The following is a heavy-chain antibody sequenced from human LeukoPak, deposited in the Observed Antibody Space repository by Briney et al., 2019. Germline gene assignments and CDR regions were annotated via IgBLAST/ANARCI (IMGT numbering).Heavy chain of an antibody. V-gene: IGHV1-46*01. J-gene: IGHJ5*02. Sequence: ASVKVSRTSSGYTFTTYHMHWVRQAPGQGLEWVGMIDTSDGNTNYAQKFQGRVTMTRDTSTSTVYMELSSLRSEDTAVYYCATERSGGTWFDPWGEGTLVTVSS. CDR1: GYTFTTYH. CDR2: IDTSDGNT. CDR3: ATERSGGTWFDP. D-gene: IGHD2-15*01.